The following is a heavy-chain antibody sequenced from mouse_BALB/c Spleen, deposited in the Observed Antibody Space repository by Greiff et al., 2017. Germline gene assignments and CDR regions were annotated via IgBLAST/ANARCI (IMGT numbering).Heavy chain of an antibody. CDR2: INPSTGYT. CDR3: VREGGLLDY. Sequence: QVQLQQSGAELAKPGASVKMSCKASGYTFTSYWMHWVKQRPGQGLEWIGYINPSTGYTEYNQKFKDKATLTADKSSSTAYMQLSSLTSEDSAVYYCVREGGLLDYWGQGTTLTVSS. J-gene: IGHJ2*01. CDR1: GYTFTSYW. V-gene: IGHV1-7*01.